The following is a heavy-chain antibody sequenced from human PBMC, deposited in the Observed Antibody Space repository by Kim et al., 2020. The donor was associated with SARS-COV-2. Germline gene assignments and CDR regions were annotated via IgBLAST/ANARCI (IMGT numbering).Heavy chain of an antibody. Sequence: SVKVSCKASGGTFSSYAISWVRQAPGQGLEWMGGIIPIFGTANYAQKFQGRVTITADESTSTAYMELSSLRSEDTAVYYCARRSGSYRGGGFEYFQHWGQGTLVTVSS. V-gene: IGHV1-69*13. J-gene: IGHJ1*01. CDR3: ARRSGSYRGGGFEYFQH. CDR1: GGTFSSYA. D-gene: IGHD1-26*01. CDR2: IIPIFGTA.